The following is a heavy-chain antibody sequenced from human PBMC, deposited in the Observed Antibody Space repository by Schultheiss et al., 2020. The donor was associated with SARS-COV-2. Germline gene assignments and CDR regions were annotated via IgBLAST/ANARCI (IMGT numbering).Heavy chain of an antibody. J-gene: IGHJ3*02. CDR1: GFTFSSYS. CDR2: ISSSSSYT. V-gene: IGHV3-21*05. CDR3: ARDGLRYCSSTSCYMGAFDI. Sequence: GGSLRLSCAASGFTFSSYSMNWVRQAPGKGLEWVSYISSSSSYTNYADSVKGRFTISRDNSKNTLYLQMGSLRAEDMAVYYCARDGLRYCSSTSCYMGAFDIWGQGTMVTVSS. D-gene: IGHD2-2*02.